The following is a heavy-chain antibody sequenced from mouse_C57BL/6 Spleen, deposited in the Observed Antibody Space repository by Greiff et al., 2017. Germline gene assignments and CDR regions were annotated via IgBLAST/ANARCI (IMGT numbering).Heavy chain of an antibody. CDR2: INYDGSST. CDR1: GFTFSDYY. V-gene: IGHV5-16*01. J-gene: IGHJ4*01. D-gene: IGHD1-1*01. CDR3: AREGGSRAMDY. Sequence: EVMLVESEGGLVQPGSSMKLSCTASGFTFSDYYMAWVRQVPENGLEWVANINYDGSSTYYLDALKSRFIISRDNAKNILYLQMSSLKSEDTATYYCAREGGSRAMDYWGQGTSVTVSS.